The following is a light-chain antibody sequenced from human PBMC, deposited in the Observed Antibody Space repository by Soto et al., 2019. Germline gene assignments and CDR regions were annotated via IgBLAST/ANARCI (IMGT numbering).Light chain of an antibody. CDR1: QTVSRN. CDR2: DIS. V-gene: IGKV3-15*01. CDR3: QQYNNWPS. J-gene: IGKJ5*01. Sequence: EVVMAQCPATLSVSPGERATLSCRASQTVSRNLAWYQQRPGQSPRLLIYDISTRAAGVPARFSGSGSETEFTLTIRSLQSEDFAVYFCQQYNNWPSLGQGTRLEIK.